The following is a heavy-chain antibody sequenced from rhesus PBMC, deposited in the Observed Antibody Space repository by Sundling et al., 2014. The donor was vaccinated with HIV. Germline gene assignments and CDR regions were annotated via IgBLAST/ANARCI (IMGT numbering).Heavy chain of an antibody. Sequence: QVQLQESGPGLVKPSETLSLTCAVSGGSFSGYYWGWLRQPPGKGLEWIGYISGSSGSTDYNPSLKSRVTISTDTSKNQFSLKLSSVTAADTAFYYCARELGGRLGFRIDYWGQGVLVTVSS. V-gene: IGHV4-165*01. D-gene: IGHD2-39*01. CDR3: ARELGGRLGFRIDY. J-gene: IGHJ4*01. CDR1: GGSFSGYY. CDR2: ISGSSGST.